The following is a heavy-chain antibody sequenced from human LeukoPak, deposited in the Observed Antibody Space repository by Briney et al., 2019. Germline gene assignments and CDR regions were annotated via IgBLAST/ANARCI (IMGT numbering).Heavy chain of an antibody. D-gene: IGHD6-19*01. CDR2: IYYSGST. V-gene: IGHV4-39*01. Sequence: SETLSLTCTVSGGSISSSSYYWDWIRQPPGKGLEWIGSIYYSGSTYYNPSLKSRVTISVDTSKNQFSLKLSSVTAADTAVYYCDSRLVAGLYYLDYWGQGTLVTVSS. J-gene: IGHJ4*02. CDR1: GGSISSSSYY. CDR3: DSRLVAGLYYLDY.